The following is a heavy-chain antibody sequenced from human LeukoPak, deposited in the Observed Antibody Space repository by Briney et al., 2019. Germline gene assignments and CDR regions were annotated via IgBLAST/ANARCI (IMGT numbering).Heavy chain of an antibody. V-gene: IGHV3-7*03. CDR2: MNQDGSEK. CDR1: GVTFVKYW. CDR3: ARDRCSSTSCYNTPNWFDP. J-gene: IGHJ5*02. Sequence: GGSLRLSCEASGVTFVKYWMSWVREAPGKGPEWVANMNQDGSEKYYVDSVKGRFTISRDNAKNSVYLQMNSLRSEDTAFYHCARDRCSSTSCYNTPNWFDPWGQGTLVTVSS. D-gene: IGHD2-2*02.